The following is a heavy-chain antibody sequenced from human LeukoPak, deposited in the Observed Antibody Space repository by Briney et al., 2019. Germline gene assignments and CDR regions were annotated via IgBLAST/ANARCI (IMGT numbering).Heavy chain of an antibody. Sequence: GGSLRPSCAASGFTFSDHYMSWIRQAPGKGLEWVSYISSSGSTIYYADSVKGRFTISRDNAKNSLYLQMNSLRAEDTAVYYCASLCGSGSFHNAFDIWGQGTMVTTSS. V-gene: IGHV3-11*04. D-gene: IGHD3-10*01. J-gene: IGHJ3*02. CDR3: ASLCGSGSFHNAFDI. CDR1: GFTFSDHY. CDR2: ISSSGSTI.